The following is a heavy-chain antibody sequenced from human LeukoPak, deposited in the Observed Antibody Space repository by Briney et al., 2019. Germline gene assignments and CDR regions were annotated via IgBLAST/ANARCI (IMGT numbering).Heavy chain of an antibody. CDR1: GGSISSYY. CDR2: VYYSGST. V-gene: IGHV4-59*01. D-gene: IGHD6-6*01. Sequence: SETLSLTCTVSGGSISSYYWSWIRQPPGKGLEWIGYVYYSGSTNYNPSLKSRVTISVDTSKNHFSLKLSSVTAADTAVYYCARQGSSYYFDYWGQGTLVTVSS. CDR3: ARQGSSYYFDY. J-gene: IGHJ4*02.